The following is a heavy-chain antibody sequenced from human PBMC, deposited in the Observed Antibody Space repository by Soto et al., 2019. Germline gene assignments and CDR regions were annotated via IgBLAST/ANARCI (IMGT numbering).Heavy chain of an antibody. CDR3: ARAGNTATRYSYGMDV. V-gene: IGHV1-69*01. CDR1: GGTFSSYA. D-gene: IGHD5-18*01. Sequence: QVPLVQSGAEVKKPGSSVKVSCKASGGTFSSYAISWVRQAPGQGLEWRGGIIPIFGTANYAQKFQGRVTITADESTSTAYMELSSLRSEDTAVYYCARAGNTATRYSYGMDVWGQGTTVTVSS. CDR2: IIPIFGTA. J-gene: IGHJ6*02.